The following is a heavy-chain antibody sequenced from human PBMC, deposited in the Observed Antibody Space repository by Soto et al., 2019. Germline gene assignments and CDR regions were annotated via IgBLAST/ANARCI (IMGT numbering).Heavy chain of an antibody. J-gene: IGHJ4*02. V-gene: IGHV3-21*01. Sequence: SLRLSCAASGFTFSLYSMIWVRQAPGKGLEWVASITSSSSYIYYEDSLKGRFTISRDNAKNSLFLQLDSLRAEDTAVYFCVRARSTDSRPDYWGQGTLVTVSS. D-gene: IGHD3-22*01. CDR2: ITSSSSYI. CDR3: VRARSTDSRPDY. CDR1: GFTFSLYS.